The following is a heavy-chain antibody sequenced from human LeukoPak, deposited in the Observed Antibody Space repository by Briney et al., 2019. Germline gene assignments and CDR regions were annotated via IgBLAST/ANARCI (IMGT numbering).Heavy chain of an antibody. D-gene: IGHD5-12*01. CDR2: IYSGGST. J-gene: IGHJ4*02. CDR3: ARGLGGYDFGLDY. CDR1: GFTVSSNY. Sequence: GGPLRLSCAASGFTVSSNYMSWVRQAPGKGLEWVSVIYSGGSTYYADSVKGRFTISRDNSKNTLYLQMNSLRAEDTAVYYCARGLGGYDFGLDYWGQGTLVTVSS. V-gene: IGHV3-66*02.